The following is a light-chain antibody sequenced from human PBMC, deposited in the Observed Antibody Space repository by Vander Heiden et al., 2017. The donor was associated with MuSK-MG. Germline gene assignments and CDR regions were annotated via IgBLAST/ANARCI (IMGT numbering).Light chain of an antibody. V-gene: IGKV3-15*01. CDR3: QQYNQWPPYT. J-gene: IGKJ2*01. CDR1: HSVTSN. Sequence: EIVMTQSPATLSVSPGERATLSCRASHSVTSNVAWYQQKPGQGPRLLIYGASTRATGIPARFSGSGYGTEFTLTISGRQSEDFATYYCQQYNQWPPYTFGQGTKLEI. CDR2: GAS.